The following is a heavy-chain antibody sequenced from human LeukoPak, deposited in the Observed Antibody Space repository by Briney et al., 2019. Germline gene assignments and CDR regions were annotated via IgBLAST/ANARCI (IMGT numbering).Heavy chain of an antibody. V-gene: IGHV4-59*13. D-gene: IGHD3-10*01. Sequence: SETLSLTCSVSGVSIRSYLWSWIRQTPGKGLEWIGFMSYSGINHYNLSLKSRVTISLDTSRNQFSLRLNSVTAADTAIYYCTREEVAWGYGSSGFDSWGQGILVTVSS. CDR1: GVSIRSYL. CDR2: MSYSGIN. J-gene: IGHJ4*02. CDR3: TREEVAWGYGSSGFDS.